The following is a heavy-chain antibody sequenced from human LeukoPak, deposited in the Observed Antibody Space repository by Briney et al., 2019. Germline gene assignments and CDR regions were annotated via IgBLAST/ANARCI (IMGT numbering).Heavy chain of an antibody. Sequence: SETLSLTCTVSGGSISSNNYSWGWMRQPPGKGLEWIGSIYYGGSTYYNPSRESRVTISVDTFKDQVSLKLSPVNAADTAVYYCARSKKERFGELFSRLASTPRYYFDYWGQGTLVTVPS. CDR2: IYYGGST. V-gene: IGHV4-39*01. J-gene: IGHJ4*02. CDR1: GGSISSNNYS. D-gene: IGHD3-10*01. CDR3: ARSKKERFGELFSRLASTPRYYFDY.